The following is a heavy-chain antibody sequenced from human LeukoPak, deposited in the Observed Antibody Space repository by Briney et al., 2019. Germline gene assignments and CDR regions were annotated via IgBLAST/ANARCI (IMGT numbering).Heavy chain of an antibody. Sequence: SETLSLTCTVSGGSINSSSYYWGWIRQPPGKGPEWIGEINHSGSTNYNPSLKSRVTISVDTSKNQFSLRLTSVTAADTAVYYCAREGEYYGSGSYCDYWGQGTLVTVSS. V-gene: IGHV4-39*07. J-gene: IGHJ4*02. CDR2: INHSGST. D-gene: IGHD3-10*01. CDR3: AREGEYYGSGSYCDY. CDR1: GGSINSSSYY.